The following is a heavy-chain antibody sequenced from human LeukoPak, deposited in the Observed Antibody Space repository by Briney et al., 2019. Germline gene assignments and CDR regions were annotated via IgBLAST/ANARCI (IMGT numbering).Heavy chain of an antibody. Sequence: SGTLSLTCAVSGGSISSSNWWSWVRQPPGKGLEWIGEIYHSGSTNYNPSLKSRVTISVDKSKNQFSLKLSSVTAADTAVYYCARWWSYYYDGSGYYPDAFDIWGQGTMVTVSS. J-gene: IGHJ3*02. D-gene: IGHD3-22*01. CDR2: IYHSGST. V-gene: IGHV4-4*02. CDR3: ARWWSYYYDGSGYYPDAFDI. CDR1: GGSISSSNW.